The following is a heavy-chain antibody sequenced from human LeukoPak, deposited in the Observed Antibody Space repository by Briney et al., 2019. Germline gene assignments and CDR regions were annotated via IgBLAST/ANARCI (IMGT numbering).Heavy chain of an antibody. CDR1: GFTFSNYA. J-gene: IGHJ1*01. CDR2: ISSSGGTT. Sequence: PGGSLRLSCAASGFTFSNYAISWVRQAPGKGLEWVSSISSSGGTTYYADSVKGRFTISRDNSKNTLNLQMNSLRAEDTAVYYCAKDLIVVLPAASEYFHHWGQGTLVTVSS. CDR3: AKDLIVVLPAASEYFHH. V-gene: IGHV3-23*01. D-gene: IGHD2-2*01.